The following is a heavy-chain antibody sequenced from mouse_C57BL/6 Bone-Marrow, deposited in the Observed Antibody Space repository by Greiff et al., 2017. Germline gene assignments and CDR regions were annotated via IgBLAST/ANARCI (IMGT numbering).Heavy chain of an antibody. CDR2: INPSSGYT. Sequence: VQLQQSGAELARPGASVKMSCKASGYTFTSYTMHWVKQRPGQGLEWIGYINPSSGYTKYNQKFKDKATLTADKSSSTAYMQLSSLTSEDSAVYYCARTLVGVVAYWGQGTRVTVSA. CDR1: GYTFTSYT. D-gene: IGHD2-1*01. J-gene: IGHJ3*01. CDR3: ARTLVGVVAY. V-gene: IGHV1-4*01.